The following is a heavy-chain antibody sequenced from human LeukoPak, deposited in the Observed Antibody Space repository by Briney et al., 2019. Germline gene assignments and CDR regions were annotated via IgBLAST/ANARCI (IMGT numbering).Heavy chain of an antibody. CDR2: IKSKTDGGTP. Sequence: GGSLRLSCAASGFTFSNAWMSWVRQAPGKGLEWVGRIKSKTDGGTPDYAAPVKGRFTISRDNSKNTLYLQMNSLRAEDTAVYYCAKTSITMIVVVITTYFDYWGQGTLVTVSS. CDR3: AKTSITMIVVVITTYFDY. V-gene: IGHV3-15*01. J-gene: IGHJ4*02. CDR1: GFTFSNAW. D-gene: IGHD3-22*01.